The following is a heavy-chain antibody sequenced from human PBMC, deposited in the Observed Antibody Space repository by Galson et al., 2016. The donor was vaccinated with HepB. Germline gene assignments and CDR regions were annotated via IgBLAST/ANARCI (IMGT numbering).Heavy chain of an antibody. Sequence: QSGAEVTKPGESLQISCKGSGYSFTSYWIGWVRQMPGKGLEWMGIIYPGDSDSRYSPSFQGQVTFSAVKSISTAFLQWSSLKASDTAMYYCARRTRYSSSAFDYWGQGTLVTVSS. J-gene: IGHJ4*02. CDR2: IYPGDSDS. CDR1: GYSFTSYW. V-gene: IGHV5-51*01. D-gene: IGHD6-6*01. CDR3: ARRTRYSSSAFDY.